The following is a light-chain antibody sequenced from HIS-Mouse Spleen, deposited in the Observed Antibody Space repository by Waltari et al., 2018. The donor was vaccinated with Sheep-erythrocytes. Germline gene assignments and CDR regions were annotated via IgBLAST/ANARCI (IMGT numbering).Light chain of an antibody. CDR1: SSNLGRNS. Sequence: QSVLTQPPSASGTPGQRVTISCSGRSSNLGRNSVNWYQQLPGTAPKLLIYSNNQRPSGVPDRFSGSKSGTSASLAISGLQSEDEADYYCAAWDDSLNGVVFGGGTKLTVL. CDR2: SNN. V-gene: IGLV1-44*01. CDR3: AAWDDSLNGVV. J-gene: IGLJ2*01.